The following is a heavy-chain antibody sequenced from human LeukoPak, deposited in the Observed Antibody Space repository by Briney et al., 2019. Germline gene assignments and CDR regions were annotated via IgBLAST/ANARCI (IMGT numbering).Heavy chain of an antibody. D-gene: IGHD4-17*01. CDR1: GFTFSDYY. Sequence: PGGSLRLSCAASGFTFSDYYMSWIRQAPGKGLEWVSYISSSGSTIYYADSVKGRFTISRDNAKNSLYLQMNSLRAEDTAVYYCASPNPEGDYGDYVVDYWGQGTLVTVSS. J-gene: IGHJ4*02. CDR3: ASPNPEGDYGDYVVDY. CDR2: ISSSGSTI. V-gene: IGHV3-11*01.